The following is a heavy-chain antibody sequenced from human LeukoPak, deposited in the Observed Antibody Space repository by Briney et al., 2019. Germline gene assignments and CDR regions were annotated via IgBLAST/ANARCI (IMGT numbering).Heavy chain of an antibody. D-gene: IGHD2-2*01. Sequence: EASVKVSCKASGGTFISYAISWVRQAPGQGLEWMGGIIPIFGTANYAQKFQGRVTITADESTSTAYMELSSLRSEDTAVYYCAREDIVVVPAATVTQLDPWGQGTLVTVSS. V-gene: IGHV1-69*13. CDR3: AREDIVVVPAATVTQLDP. J-gene: IGHJ5*02. CDR1: GGTFISYA. CDR2: IIPIFGTA.